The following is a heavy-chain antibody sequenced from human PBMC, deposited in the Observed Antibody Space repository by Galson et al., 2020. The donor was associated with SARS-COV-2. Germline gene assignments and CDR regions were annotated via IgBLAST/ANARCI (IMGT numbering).Heavy chain of an antibody. Sequence: ASETLSLTCNVSGRSISKTDHYWGWIRQSPGKGLEWIGSIHYTGITYYSLSLKSRITISVDTSTNQFSLRLTSVTATDTALYFCARSRGITGTGTAGLVDWGQGTLVTVSS. J-gene: IGHJ4*02. CDR2: IHYTGIT. CDR1: GRSISKTDHY. CDR3: ARSRGITGTGTAGLVD. V-gene: IGHV4-39*01. D-gene: IGHD1-7*01.